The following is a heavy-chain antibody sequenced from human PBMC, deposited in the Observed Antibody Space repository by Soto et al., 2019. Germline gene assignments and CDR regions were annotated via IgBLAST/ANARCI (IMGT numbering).Heavy chain of an antibody. V-gene: IGHV4-59*08. J-gene: IGHJ4*02. Sequence: PSETLSLTCTVSGGSISSYYWSWIRQPPGKGLEWIGYIYYSGSTNYNPSLKSRVTISVDTSKNQFSLKLSSVTAADTAVYYCASHRGYGDYDYWGQRTLVTVSS. CDR3: ASHRGYGDYDY. CDR2: IYYSGST. D-gene: IGHD4-17*01. CDR1: GGSISSYY.